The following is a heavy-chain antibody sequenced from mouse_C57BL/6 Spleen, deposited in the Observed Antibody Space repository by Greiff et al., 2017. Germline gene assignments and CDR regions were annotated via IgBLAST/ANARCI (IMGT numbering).Heavy chain of an antibody. CDR1: GYTFSDYY. CDR3: ARNHGSRSDYAMDY. J-gene: IGHJ4*01. CDR2: INYDGSST. V-gene: IGHV5-16*01. Sequence: DVKLVEPEAGFVQPGSSLKLSCTASGYTFSDYYMAWVRQVPEKGLEWVANINYDGSSTYYMDALKSRCILSRDNAKNIRYLQVSSLTSEDTAPYDGARNHGSRSDYAMDYRGQGTAVTVSA. D-gene: IGHD1-1*01.